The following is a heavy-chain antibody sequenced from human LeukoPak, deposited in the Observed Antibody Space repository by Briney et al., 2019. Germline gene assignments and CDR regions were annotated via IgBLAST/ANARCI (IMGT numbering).Heavy chain of an antibody. Sequence: ASVKVSCKASGYTFTSYYMHWVRQAPGQGLEWMGIINPSGGSTSYAQKFQGRVTMTRDMSTSTVYMELSSLRSEDTAVYYCARDRGCCSGGSCYSDYYFDYWGQGTLVTVSS. V-gene: IGHV1-46*01. CDR3: ARDRGCCSGGSCYSDYYFDY. CDR1: GYTFTSYY. CDR2: INPSGGST. D-gene: IGHD2-15*01. J-gene: IGHJ4*02.